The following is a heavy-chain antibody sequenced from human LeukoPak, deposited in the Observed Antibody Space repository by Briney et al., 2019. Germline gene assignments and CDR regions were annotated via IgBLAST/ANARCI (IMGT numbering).Heavy chain of an antibody. CDR2: IKSKTYGGTT. J-gene: IGHJ3*02. V-gene: IGHV3-15*01. D-gene: IGHD3-22*01. CDR1: GFTFSNAW. CDR3: TTEDHIFRRSSGYSVGAFDI. Sequence: GGSLRLSCAASGFTFSNAWMSWVRPAPGKGLEWVGRIKSKTYGGTTDYAAPVKGRFTISRDDSKNTLYLQMNSLKTEDTAVYYCTTEDHIFRRSSGYSVGAFDIWGQGTMVTVSS.